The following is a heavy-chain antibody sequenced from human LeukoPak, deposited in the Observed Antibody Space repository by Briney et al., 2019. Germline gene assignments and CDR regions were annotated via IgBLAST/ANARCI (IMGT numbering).Heavy chain of an antibody. CDR3: AKDGGYSGFFDY. CDR1: GFTFDDYA. Sequence: GGSLRLSCAASGFTFDDYAMHWVRQAPGKGLEWVSLISGDGGSTYYADSVKGRFTISRDNSKNSLYLQMNSLRTEGTALYYCAKDGGYSGFFDYWGQGTLVTVSS. J-gene: IGHJ4*02. D-gene: IGHD5-12*01. V-gene: IGHV3-43*02. CDR2: ISGDGGST.